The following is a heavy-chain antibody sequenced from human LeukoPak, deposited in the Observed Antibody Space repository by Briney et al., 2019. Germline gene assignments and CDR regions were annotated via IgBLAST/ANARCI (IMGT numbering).Heavy chain of an antibody. CDR3: AKDPLVRGLTYDY. D-gene: IGHD3-10*01. Sequence: GGSLRLSCAASGFTFRSSAMTWVPQAPGKGLEWVSATSGSGRTYSADSVKGRFTISRDNSKNTLYLQMSSLRAEDTAVYYCAKDPLVRGLTYDYWGQGTLVTVSS. CDR2: TSGSGRT. CDR1: GFTFRSSA. J-gene: IGHJ4*02. V-gene: IGHV3-23*01.